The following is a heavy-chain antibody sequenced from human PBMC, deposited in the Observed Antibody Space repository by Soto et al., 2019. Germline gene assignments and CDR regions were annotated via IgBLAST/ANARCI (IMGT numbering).Heavy chain of an antibody. CDR2: INPNSGGT. D-gene: IGHD3-3*01. V-gene: IGHV1-2*02. Sequence: AASVKVSCKASGYTFTGYYMHWVRQAPGQGLEWMGWINPNSGGTNYAQKFQGRVTMTRDTSISTAYMELSRLRSDDTAVYYCARDTPSYDFWSGPLTPYYYYYGMDVWGQGTTVTVSS. CDR1: GYTFTGYY. CDR3: ARDTPSYDFWSGPLTPYYYYYGMDV. J-gene: IGHJ6*02.